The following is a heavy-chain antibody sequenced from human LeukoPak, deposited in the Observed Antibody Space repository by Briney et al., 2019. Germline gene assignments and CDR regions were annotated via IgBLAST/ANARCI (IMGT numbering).Heavy chain of an antibody. CDR2: IYSGGST. J-gene: IGHJ4*02. Sequence: GGSLRLSCAASGFSFSSYAMSWVRQAPGKGLEWVSLIYSGGSTYYADSVKGRFTVSRDNSKNTLFLQMNSLRAEDTAVYYCARDGGGGTYSNYWGQGTLVTVSS. CDR3: ARDGGGGTYSNY. D-gene: IGHD1-26*01. CDR1: GFSFSSYA. V-gene: IGHV3-53*01.